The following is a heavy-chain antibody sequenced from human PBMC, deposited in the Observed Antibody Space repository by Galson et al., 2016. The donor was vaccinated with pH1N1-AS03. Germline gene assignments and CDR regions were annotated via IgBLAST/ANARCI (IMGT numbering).Heavy chain of an antibody. V-gene: IGHV3-23*01. CDR2: ISATGGDT. D-gene: IGHD4-23*01. J-gene: IGHJ4*02. CDR3: VRCFPWGTVGTYYFDY. Sequence: SLRLSCAASGFTFNTYAMSWVRQAQGKGLEWVSSISATGGDTYYADSVKGRFTISRDNSRNTLYLQMNSLTAEDTAVYYCVRCFPWGTVGTYYFDYWGQGTLVTVSS. CDR1: GFTFNTYA.